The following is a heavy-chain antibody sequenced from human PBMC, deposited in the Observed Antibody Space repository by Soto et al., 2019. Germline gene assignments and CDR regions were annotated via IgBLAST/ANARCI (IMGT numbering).Heavy chain of an antibody. CDR1: GYTFTSYG. V-gene: IGHV1-18*04. Sequence: DSVKVSCKASGYTFTSYGISWVRQAPGQGLEWMGWISAYNGNTNYAQKLQGRVTMTTDTSTSTAYMELRSLRSDDTAVYYCARDLNGVRYFDWSPGGMDVSGQGPTFPVYS. J-gene: IGHJ6*02. D-gene: IGHD3-9*01. CDR2: ISAYNGNT. CDR3: ARDLNGVRYFDWSPGGMDV.